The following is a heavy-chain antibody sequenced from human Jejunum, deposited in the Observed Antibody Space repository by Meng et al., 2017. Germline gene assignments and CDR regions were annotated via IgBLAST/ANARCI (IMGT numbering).Heavy chain of an antibody. D-gene: IGHD3-16*01. CDR2: IKEAGREK. CDR1: GFTFSSYW. Sequence: ESLQISCAASGFTFSSYWMNWVRQAPGKGLELVDNIKEAGREKYYVDSVKGRFTISRDNAENSLSLQINSLRAEDTAIYYCARGDAASAYRPEDHWGQGTLVTVSS. J-gene: IGHJ4*02. V-gene: IGHV3-7*01. CDR3: ARGDAASAYRPEDH.